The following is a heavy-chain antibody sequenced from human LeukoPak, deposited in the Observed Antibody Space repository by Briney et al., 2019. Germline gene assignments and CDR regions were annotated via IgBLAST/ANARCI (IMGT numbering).Heavy chain of an antibody. Sequence: AAPVKVSCKASGGTFSSYAISWVRQAPGQGLEWMGGIIPIFGTANYAQKFQGRVTITTDESTSTAYMELSSLRSEDTAVYYCARYSSSSGLGAFDIWGQGTMVTVSS. V-gene: IGHV1-69*05. CDR3: ARYSSSSGLGAFDI. D-gene: IGHD6-6*01. CDR2: IIPIFGTA. J-gene: IGHJ3*02. CDR1: GGTFSSYA.